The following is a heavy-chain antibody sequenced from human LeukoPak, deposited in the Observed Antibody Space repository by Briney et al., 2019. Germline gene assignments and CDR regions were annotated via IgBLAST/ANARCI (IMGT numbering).Heavy chain of an antibody. CDR3: ALGSPHTPRDY. J-gene: IGHJ4*02. Sequence: PGGSLRLSCAASGFTFSRQSINWVRQAPGKGLEWVSYISSSGSTTHYAASVKGRFTISRDNAKNSMYLQMNSLRVEDTAVYNCALGSPHTPRDYWGRGTLVTVSS. V-gene: IGHV3-48*01. CDR2: ISSSGSTT. CDR1: GFTFSRQS. D-gene: IGHD2-15*01.